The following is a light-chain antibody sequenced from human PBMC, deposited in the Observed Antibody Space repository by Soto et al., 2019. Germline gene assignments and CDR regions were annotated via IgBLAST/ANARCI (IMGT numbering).Light chain of an antibody. Sequence: ESVLTQSPGTLSLSPGERATLSCRASQTVRNNYLAWYQQKPGQAPKLLIYDASSRATGIPDRFSGGGSGTDFILTISRLEPEDFAVYYCQQFSSYPLTFGGGTKVEIK. CDR2: DAS. V-gene: IGKV3-20*01. CDR1: QTVRNNY. CDR3: QQFSSYPLT. J-gene: IGKJ4*01.